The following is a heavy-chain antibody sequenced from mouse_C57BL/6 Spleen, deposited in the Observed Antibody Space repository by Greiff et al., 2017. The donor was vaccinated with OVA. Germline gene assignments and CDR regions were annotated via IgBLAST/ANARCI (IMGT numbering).Heavy chain of an antibody. J-gene: IGHJ2*01. D-gene: IGHD4-1*01. CDR1: GFTFSDYY. Sequence: EVKVVESEGGLVQPGSSMKLSCTASGFTFSDYYMAWVRQVPEKGLEWVANINYDGSSTYYLDSLKSRFIISRDNAKNILYLQMSSLKSEDTATYYCARGINWDYWGQGTTLTVSS. CDR2: INYDGSST. CDR3: ARGINWDY. V-gene: IGHV5-16*01.